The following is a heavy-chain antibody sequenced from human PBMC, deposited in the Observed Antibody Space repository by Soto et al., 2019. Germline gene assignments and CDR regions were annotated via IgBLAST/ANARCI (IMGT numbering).Heavy chain of an antibody. CDR1: GYTLTGYY. J-gene: IGHJ4*02. V-gene: IGHV1-2*02. CDR3: ARKLIAASGTFDY. CDR2: INPNTGVT. D-gene: IGHD6-13*01. Sequence: ASVKVSCKASGYTLTGYYLHWVRQAPGQGLEWMGWINPNTGVTSFAQNFQGRVTMNRDTSIRTAYMELSWLRSDDTAIYYCARKLIAASGTFDYWGQGTLVTVSS.